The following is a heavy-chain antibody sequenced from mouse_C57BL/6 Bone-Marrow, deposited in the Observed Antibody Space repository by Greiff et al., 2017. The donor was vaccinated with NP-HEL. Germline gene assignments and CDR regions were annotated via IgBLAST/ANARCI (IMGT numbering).Heavy chain of an antibody. CDR3: ARHEEGGYYGPWFAY. V-gene: IGHV1-62-2*01. D-gene: IGHD1-1*01. J-gene: IGHJ3*01. CDR2: FYPGSGSL. CDR1: GYTFTEYT. Sequence: VQLQQSGAELVKPGASVKLSCKASGYTFTEYTIHWVKQRSGQGLEWIGWFYPGSGSLKYNEKFKDKAPLTADKSSSPVYMELSRLTSEDAAVYFCARHEEGGYYGPWFAYWGQGTLVTVSA.